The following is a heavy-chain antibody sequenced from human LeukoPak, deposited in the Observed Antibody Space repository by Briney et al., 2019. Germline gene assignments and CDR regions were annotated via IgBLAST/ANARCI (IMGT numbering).Heavy chain of an antibody. CDR1: GGSIISSSYN. CDR2: IYHSGTT. Sequence: SETPSLTCAVSGGSIISSSYNWGWIRQPPGKGLEWIGTIYHSGTTYYNPSLKSRVTISVDTSKNQFSLKLSSVTAADTAVYYCARHSLLVNFDYWGQGTLVTVSS. CDR3: ARHSLLVNFDY. J-gene: IGHJ4*02. D-gene: IGHD2-21*01. V-gene: IGHV4-39*01.